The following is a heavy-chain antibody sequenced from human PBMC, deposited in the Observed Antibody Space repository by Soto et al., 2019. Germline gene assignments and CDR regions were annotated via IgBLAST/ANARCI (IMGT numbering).Heavy chain of an antibody. J-gene: IGHJ6*03. CDR1: GYTFTSYD. Sequence: QVQLVQSGAEVKKPGASVKVSCKASGYTFTSYDINWVRQATGQGLEWMGWMNPNSGNTGYAQKFQGRVTMTRNTSISTAYMELSSLRSEDTAVYYCAVYKAAAALYYYYYMGVWGKGTTVTVSS. V-gene: IGHV1-8*01. CDR3: AVYKAAAALYYYYYMGV. D-gene: IGHD6-13*01. CDR2: MNPNSGNT.